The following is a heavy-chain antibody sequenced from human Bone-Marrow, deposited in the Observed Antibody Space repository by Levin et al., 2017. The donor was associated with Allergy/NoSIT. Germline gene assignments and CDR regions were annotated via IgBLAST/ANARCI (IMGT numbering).Heavy chain of an antibody. V-gene: IGHV4-34*01. CDR3: ASYFWAAAFKGFDP. CDR1: GGSFSGYY. J-gene: IGHJ5*02. D-gene: IGHD6-13*01. CDR2: INHSGST. Sequence: SETLSLTCAVYGGSFSGYYWSWIRQPPGKGLEWIGEINHSGSTNYNPSLKSRVTISVDTSKNQFSLKLSSVTAADTAVYYCASYFWAAAFKGFDPWGQGTLVTVSS.